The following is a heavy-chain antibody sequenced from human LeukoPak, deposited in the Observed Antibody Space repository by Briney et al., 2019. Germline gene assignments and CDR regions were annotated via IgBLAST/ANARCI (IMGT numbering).Heavy chain of an antibody. J-gene: IGHJ6*03. V-gene: IGHV1-46*01. CDR1: GYSFTSNY. CDR2: ISPSGGST. Sequence: ASVKVSCKAFGYSFTSNYMHWVRQAPGQGPEWMGLISPSGGSTTYAQKFQGRVTLTRDMSTSTDYLELSSLRSEDTAVYYCARGDKTRGSGSKIRSYYYYMDVWGKGTTVTVSS. CDR3: ARGDKTRGSGSKIRSYYYYMDV. D-gene: IGHD3-10*01.